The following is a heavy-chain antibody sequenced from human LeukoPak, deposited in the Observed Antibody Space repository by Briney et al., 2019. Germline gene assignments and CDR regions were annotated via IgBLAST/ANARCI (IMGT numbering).Heavy chain of an antibody. D-gene: IGHD6-19*01. V-gene: IGHV3-30*09. J-gene: IGHJ4*02. CDR1: GFKFDTYA. CDR3: ARDPPFGNGWSQNFFDY. Sequence: GGSLRLSCAPSGFKFDTYAMHWVRQAPGKGLEWVALISYDGGNIYYGDSVRGRFAISRDNDNNVLYLQMNSLRPEDTAVYYCARDPPFGNGWSQNFFDYWGQGTLVIVSS. CDR2: ISYDGGNI.